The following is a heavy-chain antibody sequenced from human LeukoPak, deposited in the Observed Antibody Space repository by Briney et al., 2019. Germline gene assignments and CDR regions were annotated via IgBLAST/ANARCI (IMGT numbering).Heavy chain of an antibody. CDR1: VFTLISYE. Sequence: PGGSLRLSCAASVFTLISYELNWVRQAPGKGLEWGSYISRSGSTIYYADSVKGRFTISRDNAKNSLYLQMNSLTAEDTAVYYCAELGITMIGGVWGKGTTVTISS. CDR2: ISRSGSTI. CDR3: AELGITMIGGV. J-gene: IGHJ6*04. D-gene: IGHD3-10*02. V-gene: IGHV3-48*03.